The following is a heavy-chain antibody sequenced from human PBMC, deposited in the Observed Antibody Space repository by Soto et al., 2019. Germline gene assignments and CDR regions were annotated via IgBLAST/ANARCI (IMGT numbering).Heavy chain of an antibody. J-gene: IGHJ5*02. Sequence: SETLSLTCTVSGGSISSYYWSWIRQPPGKGLEWIGYIYYSGSTNYNPSLKSRVTISVDTSKNQFSLKLSSVTAADTAVYYCARDGRITYYDFWSGFFWFDPWGQGTLVTVSS. CDR3: ARDGRITYYDFWSGFFWFDP. CDR2: IYYSGST. V-gene: IGHV4-59*01. D-gene: IGHD3-3*01. CDR1: GGSISSYY.